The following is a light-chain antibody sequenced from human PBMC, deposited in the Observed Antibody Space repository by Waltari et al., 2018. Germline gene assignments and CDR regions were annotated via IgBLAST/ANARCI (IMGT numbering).Light chain of an antibody. J-gene: IGLJ2*01. Sequence: VLTQPPSVSAAAGQKVTISCSGSSSNVGEKYVTWYQHLPRTGPRLLIYENKIRPSGIPDRFAGSKSGTSATLAITGLQTGDEADYYCGTWDSSLSVVVFGGGTKLTVL. V-gene: IGLV1-51*02. CDR1: SSNVGEKY. CDR2: ENK. CDR3: GTWDSSLSVVV.